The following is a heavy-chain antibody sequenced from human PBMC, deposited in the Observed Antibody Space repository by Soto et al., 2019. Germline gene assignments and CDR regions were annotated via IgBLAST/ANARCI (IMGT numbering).Heavy chain of an antibody. CDR3: ARDSQTGDPNFDY. CDR2: INPNSGGT. Sequence: GASVKVSCKASGYTFTGYYMHWVRQAPGQGLEWMGWINPNSGGTNYAQKFQGWVTMTRDTSISTAYMELSRLRSDDTAVYYCARDSQTGDPNFDYWGQGTLVTVSS. D-gene: IGHD7-27*01. CDR1: GYTFTGYY. J-gene: IGHJ4*02. V-gene: IGHV1-2*04.